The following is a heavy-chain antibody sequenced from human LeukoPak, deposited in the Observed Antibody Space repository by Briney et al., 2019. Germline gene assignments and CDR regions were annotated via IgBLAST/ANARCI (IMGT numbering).Heavy chain of an antibody. Sequence: ASVKISCKVSGYTFTDYYMHWVQQAPGKGLEWMGLVDPEDGETIYAEKFQGRVTMTRDTSISTAYMELSRLRSDDTAVYYCARGRFQVAPAVYYFDYWGQGTLVTVSS. J-gene: IGHJ4*02. CDR1: GYTFTDYY. CDR2: VDPEDGET. V-gene: IGHV1-69-2*01. D-gene: IGHD5-12*01. CDR3: ARGRFQVAPAVYYFDY.